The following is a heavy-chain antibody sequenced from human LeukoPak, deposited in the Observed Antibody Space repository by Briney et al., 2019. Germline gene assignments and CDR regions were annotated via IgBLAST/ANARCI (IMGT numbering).Heavy chain of an antibody. D-gene: IGHD6-13*01. CDR2: ISSNSDTI. Sequence: PGGSLRLSCAASGFTFSSYSMDWVRQAPGKGLEWLSTISSNSDTIYYADSMKGRFTISRDNAKNSLYLQMNSLRAEDTAVYYCARLGGSWYRSAFDIWGQGTMVTVSS. CDR1: GFTFSSYS. V-gene: IGHV3-48*01. CDR3: ARLGGSWYRSAFDI. J-gene: IGHJ3*02.